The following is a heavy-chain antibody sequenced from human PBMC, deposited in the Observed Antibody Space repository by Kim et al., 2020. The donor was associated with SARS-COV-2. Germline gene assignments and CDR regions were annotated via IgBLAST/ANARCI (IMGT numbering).Heavy chain of an antibody. CDR2: IYYSGST. Sequence: SETLSLTCTVSGGSISSSSYYWGWIRQPPGKGLEWIGSIYYSGSTYYNPSLKSRVTISVDTSKNQFPLKLSPVTAADTAVYYSARDFTGGIVVVSGYFDYWGQGTLVTISS. D-gene: IGHD3-22*01. CDR1: GGSISSSSYY. V-gene: IGHV4-39*06. J-gene: IGHJ4*02. CDR3: ARDFTGGIVVVSGYFDY.